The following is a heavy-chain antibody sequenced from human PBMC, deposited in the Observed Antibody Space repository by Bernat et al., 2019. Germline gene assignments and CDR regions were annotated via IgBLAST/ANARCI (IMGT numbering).Heavy chain of an antibody. CDR2: LYDGGST. CDR1: GFTVSNNH. D-gene: IGHD2-15*01. J-gene: IGHJ4*02. Sequence: VQLGGSGGDWVQPGGSQRLSCAISGFTVSNNHVTWVRQAPGKGLEWVSLLYDGGSTIYADPVKGRFTISRDNSKNIVYPQMNSVTAEDTAVYYCVGLGANSVWGQGTLVTVSS. CDR3: VGLGANSV. V-gene: IGHV3-66*04.